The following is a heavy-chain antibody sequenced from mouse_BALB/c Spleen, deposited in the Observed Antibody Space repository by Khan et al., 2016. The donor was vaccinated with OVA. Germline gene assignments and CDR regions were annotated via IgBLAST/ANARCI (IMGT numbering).Heavy chain of an antibody. D-gene: IGHD2-12*01. CDR1: GDSITSGY. CDR2: IIYTGYT. J-gene: IGHJ3*01. V-gene: IGHV3-8*02. CDR3: ARSTYRYAFVY. Sequence: EVQLQESGPSLVKPSQTLSLTCSVTGDSITSGYWNWIRKFPGNKLEYMGYIIYTGYTYYNPSLKSRISITRHTSKNQYYLQLSSVTDEDTAIYYCARSTYRYAFVYWGQGTLVTVSA.